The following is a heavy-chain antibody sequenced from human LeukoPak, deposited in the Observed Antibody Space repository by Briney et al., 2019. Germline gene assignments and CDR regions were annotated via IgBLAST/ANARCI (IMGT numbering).Heavy chain of an antibody. J-gene: IGHJ4*02. CDR2: ISYDGSNR. Sequence: GGSLGLSCVGSGFTFNRYAFHCVRQAPGKGLEWVAVISYDGSNRYYADSVKGRFTISRDNSKNTLYLQMNSLRAEDTAVYYCARDRSPYYYDSSGSFDYWGQGTLVTVSS. CDR3: ARDRSPYYYDSSGSFDY. V-gene: IGHV3-30*03. D-gene: IGHD3-22*01. CDR1: GFTFNRYA.